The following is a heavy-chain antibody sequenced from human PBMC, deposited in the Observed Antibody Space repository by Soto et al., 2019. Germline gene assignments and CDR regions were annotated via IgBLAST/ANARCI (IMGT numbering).Heavy chain of an antibody. V-gene: IGHV1-46*01. J-gene: IGHJ6*02. Sequence: QVQLVQSGAEVKKPGASVKVFCKASGYTFTSYYMHWVRQAPGQGLEWMGIINPSGGSTSYAQKFQGRVTMTRDTSTSTVYMELSSLRSEDTAVYYCARDLNLVGSSYYGMDVWGQGTTVTVSS. CDR3: ARDLNLVGSSYYGMDV. D-gene: IGHD2-15*01. CDR1: GYTFTSYY. CDR2: INPSGGST.